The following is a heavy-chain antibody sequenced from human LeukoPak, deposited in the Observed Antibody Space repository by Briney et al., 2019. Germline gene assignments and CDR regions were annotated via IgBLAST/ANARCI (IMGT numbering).Heavy chain of an antibody. CDR3: AKRSDYGGNWNYLDY. D-gene: IGHD4-23*01. Sequence: GGSLRLSCAASGFTFSSYAMSWVRQAPGKGLEWVSAISGSGGSTYYADSVKGRFTISRDNSKNTLYLQMNSLRVEDTAVYYCAKRSDYGGNWNYLDYWGQGTLVTVSS. J-gene: IGHJ4*02. V-gene: IGHV3-23*01. CDR2: ISGSGGST. CDR1: GFTFSSYA.